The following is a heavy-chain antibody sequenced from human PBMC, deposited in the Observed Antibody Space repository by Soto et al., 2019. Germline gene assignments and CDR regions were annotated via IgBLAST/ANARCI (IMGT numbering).Heavy chain of an antibody. Sequence: SLRLSCAASGFTFSTYSMNWVRQAPGKGLEWVSYISSSSSTIFYTDSVKGRFTISRDNAKNSLYLQMNSLRVEDTAVYYCAREVRVRGFAFDIWGQGTMVTVS. CDR1: GFTFSTYS. V-gene: IGHV3-48*01. CDR3: AREVRVRGFAFDI. D-gene: IGHD3-3*01. CDR2: ISSSSSTI. J-gene: IGHJ3*02.